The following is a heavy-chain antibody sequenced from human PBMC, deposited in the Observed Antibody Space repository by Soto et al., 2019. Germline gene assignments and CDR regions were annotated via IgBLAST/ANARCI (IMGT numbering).Heavy chain of an antibody. V-gene: IGHV1-69*01. J-gene: IGHJ6*02. CDR1: GGTFSSYA. CDR2: IIPISDTT. D-gene: IGHD2-2*01. Sequence: QVQLVQSGAEVKKPGSSVKVSCKASGGTFSSYAISWVRQAPGQGLEWMGGIIPISDTTNYAQKFQRRVTINADASTSTAYMELSSLRPEDTAVYYCARSQGSSTSLEIYYYYYYGMDVWGQGTTVTVSS. CDR3: ARSQGSSTSLEIYYYYYYGMDV.